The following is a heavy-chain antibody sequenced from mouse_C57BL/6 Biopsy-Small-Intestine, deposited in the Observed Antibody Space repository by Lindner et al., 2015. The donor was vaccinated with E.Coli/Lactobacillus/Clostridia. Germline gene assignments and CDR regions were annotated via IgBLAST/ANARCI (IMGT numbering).Heavy chain of an antibody. CDR3: ARYPFYYSNYGGYAMDY. CDR2: INPNNGGT. V-gene: IGHV1-26*01. J-gene: IGHJ4*01. D-gene: IGHD2-5*01. Sequence: VQLQESGPELVKPGASVKISCKASGYTFTDYYMNWVKQSHGKSLEWIGDINPNNGGTSYNQKFKGKATLTVDKSSSTAYMELRSLTSEDSAVYFCARYPFYYSNYGGYAMDYWGQGTSVTVSS. CDR1: GYTFTDYY.